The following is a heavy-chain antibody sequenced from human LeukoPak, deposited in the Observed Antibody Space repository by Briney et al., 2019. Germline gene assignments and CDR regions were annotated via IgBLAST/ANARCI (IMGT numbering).Heavy chain of an antibody. Sequence: PSETLSLTCTVSGGSISSYYWNWIRQPPGKGLEWIGYIYYSGSTNYNPSLKSRVTISVDTSKNQFSLKLSSVTAADTAVYYCARVYSNYVYAFGIWGQGTMVTVSS. CDR2: IYYSGST. D-gene: IGHD4-11*01. J-gene: IGHJ3*02. V-gene: IGHV4-59*01. CDR3: ARVYSNYVYAFGI. CDR1: GGSISSYY.